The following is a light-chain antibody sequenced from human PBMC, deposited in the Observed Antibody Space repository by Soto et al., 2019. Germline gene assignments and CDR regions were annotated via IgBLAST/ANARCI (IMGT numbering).Light chain of an antibody. J-gene: IGLJ1*01. CDR2: EVN. CDR1: SSDVGAYNY. Sequence: QSALIQPASVSGSPGQSITISCTGTSSDVGAYNYVSWYQQHPGKAPKLMIYEVNYRPSGVSNRFSGSKSGITASLTISGLQAEDEADYYCSSYASTSTAVFGSGTKLTVL. V-gene: IGLV2-14*01. CDR3: SSYASTSTAV.